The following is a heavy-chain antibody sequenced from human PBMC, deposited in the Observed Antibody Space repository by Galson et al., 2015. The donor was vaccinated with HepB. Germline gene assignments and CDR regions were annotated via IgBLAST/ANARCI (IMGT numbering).Heavy chain of an antibody. CDR2: ISSSSSTI. CDR3: ARDIGYCSSTSCYAGVGFDY. V-gene: IGHV3-48*02. D-gene: IGHD2-2*01. Sequence: SLRLSCAASGFTFSSYSMNWVRQAPGKGLEWVSYISSSSSTIYYADSVKGRFTISRDNAKNSLYLQMNSLRDEDTAVYYCARDIGYCSSTSCYAGVGFDYWGQGTLVTVSS. CDR1: GFTFSSYS. J-gene: IGHJ4*02.